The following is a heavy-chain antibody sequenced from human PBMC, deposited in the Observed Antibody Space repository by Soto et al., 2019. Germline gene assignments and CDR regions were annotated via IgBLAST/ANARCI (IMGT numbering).Heavy chain of an antibody. D-gene: IGHD5-12*01. CDR1: GFTFHEYA. Sequence: EVQLIESGGGWVQPGTSLRVSCAASGFTFHEYAMHWVRQAPGKGLEWVSGISSDGDTIAYADSVQGRFTVFRDNAKNSLYLQMNSLRAEDTARYYCTKGGYDLIYYVGMDVWGQGTTGTVSS. CDR2: ISSDGDTI. CDR3: TKGGYDLIYYVGMDV. J-gene: IGHJ6*02. V-gene: IGHV3-9*01.